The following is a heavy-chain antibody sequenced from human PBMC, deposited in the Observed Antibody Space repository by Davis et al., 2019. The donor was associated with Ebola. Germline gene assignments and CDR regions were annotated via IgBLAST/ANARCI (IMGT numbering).Heavy chain of an antibody. J-gene: IGHJ4*02. CDR1: GYIFTLYA. CDR2: INAGNGDT. CDR3: AMTTVTLQRFDY. V-gene: IGHV1-3*01. D-gene: IGHD4-17*01. Sequence: AASVKVSCKASGYIFTLYAIHWVRQAPGQRLEWMGWINAGNGDTKYSQQFQGRVTITRDTSASTAYMGLSSLRSEDTALYYCAMTTVTLQRFDYWGQGTLVTVSS.